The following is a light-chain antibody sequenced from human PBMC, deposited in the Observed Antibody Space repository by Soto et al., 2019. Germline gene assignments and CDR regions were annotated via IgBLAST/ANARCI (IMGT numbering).Light chain of an antibody. Sequence: SPSTLSLSPGGRATLSCRASQSVSNNYLAWYQQKPGQAPRLLIYGASTRATGIPARFSGSGSGTEFTLTISSLQSEDFAVYYCQQYNNWRTFGQGTKV. CDR1: QSVSNN. J-gene: IGKJ1*01. V-gene: IGKV3-15*01. CDR2: GAS. CDR3: QQYNNWRT.